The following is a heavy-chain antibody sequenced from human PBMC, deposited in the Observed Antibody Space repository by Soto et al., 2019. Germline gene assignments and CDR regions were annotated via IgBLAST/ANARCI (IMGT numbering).Heavy chain of an antibody. Sequence: GGSLRLSCTASGFTFDDYAMTWVRQAPGRGLEWVSGINWNGGSTSYADSVKGRFTISRDNAKNSLYLQMNSLRAEDTALYHCARGSASAILTGSFDYWGQGTLVTVSS. V-gene: IGHV3-20*01. D-gene: IGHD3-9*01. CDR1: GFTFDDYA. CDR2: INWNGGST. CDR3: ARGSASAILTGSFDY. J-gene: IGHJ4*02.